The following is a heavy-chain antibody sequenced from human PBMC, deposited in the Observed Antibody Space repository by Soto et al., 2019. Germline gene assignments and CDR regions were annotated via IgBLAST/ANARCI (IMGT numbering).Heavy chain of an antibody. Sequence: WGSLRLSCAASGFTFSSYGMHWVRQAPGKGLEWVAVIWYDGSNKYYADSVKGRFTISRDNSKNTLYLQMNSLRAEDTAVYYCARGPSNYYDSSGYYYYYYGMDVWGQGTTVTVSS. CDR1: GFTFSSYG. J-gene: IGHJ6*02. D-gene: IGHD3-22*01. CDR2: IWYDGSNK. V-gene: IGHV3-33*01. CDR3: ARGPSNYYDSSGYYYYYYGMDV.